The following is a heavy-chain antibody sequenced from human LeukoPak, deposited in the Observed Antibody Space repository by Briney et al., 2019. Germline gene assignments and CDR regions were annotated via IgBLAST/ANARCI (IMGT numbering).Heavy chain of an antibody. V-gene: IGHV5-51*01. CDR2: IYPGDSDT. D-gene: IGHD1-26*01. CDR1: GYSFTSYW. CDR3: ARLSPGVGATAEY. Sequence: GESLKLPCKGSGYSFTSYWIGWVRQMPGKGLEWMGIIYPGDSDTRYNPSFQGQVTISADRSISTVSLQWRSLKASDTAIYYCARLSPGVGATAEYWGQGTLVTVSS. J-gene: IGHJ4*02.